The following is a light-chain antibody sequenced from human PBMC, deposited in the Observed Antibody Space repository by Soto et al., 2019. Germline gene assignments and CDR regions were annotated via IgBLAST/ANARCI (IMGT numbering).Light chain of an antibody. Sequence: QSALTQPASVSGSPGQSITFSCTGTSSDIGAYNYVSWYQHHPGKAPKLLIYDVTDRPSGVSDRFSGSKSGTTASLTISGLQDDDEADYFCSSYTAINTVVVFGGGTKLTVL. CDR2: DVT. V-gene: IGLV2-14*03. J-gene: IGLJ3*02. CDR3: SSYTAINTVVV. CDR1: SSDIGAYNY.